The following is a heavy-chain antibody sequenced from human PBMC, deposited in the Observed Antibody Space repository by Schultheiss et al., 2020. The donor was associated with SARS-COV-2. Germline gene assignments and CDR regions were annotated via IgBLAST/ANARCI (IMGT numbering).Heavy chain of an antibody. J-gene: IGHJ4*02. D-gene: IGHD6-13*01. V-gene: IGHV4-4*07. Sequence: SQTLSLTCTVSGGSISSYYWSWIRQPAGKGLEWIGRIYTSGSTNYNPSLKSRVTISVDTSKNQFSLKLSSVTAADTAVYYCARGVSVDLAQQLVQPRDYFDYWGQGTLVTVSS. CDR2: IYTSGST. CDR3: ARGVSVDLAQQLVQPRDYFDY. CDR1: GGSISSYY.